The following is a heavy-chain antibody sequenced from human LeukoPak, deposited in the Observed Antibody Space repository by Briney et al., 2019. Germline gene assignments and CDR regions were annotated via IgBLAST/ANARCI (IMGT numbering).Heavy chain of an antibody. CDR3: ATVETYDRSGFDY. V-gene: IGHV4-31*03. D-gene: IGHD3-22*01. CDR2: IYYSGST. Sequence: PSQTLSLTCTVSGGSISSGGYYWSWIRQHPGKGLEWIGYIYYSGSTYYNPSLKSRVTLSVDTSKNQFSLKLSSVTAADPAVYYCATVETYDRSGFDYWGQGTLVTVSS. J-gene: IGHJ4*02. CDR1: GGSISSGGYY.